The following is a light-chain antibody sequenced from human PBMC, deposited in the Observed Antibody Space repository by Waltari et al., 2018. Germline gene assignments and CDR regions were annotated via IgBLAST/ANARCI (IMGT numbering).Light chain of an antibody. CDR3: CSYAGAYTVV. J-gene: IGLJ2*01. Sequence: QSALAQPRSVSGSPGQSVTIFCTGSSSDVGGYNYVSWYQQHPGKAPKLMIYDVTKRPSGVPDRFSASKSANTASLTISGLQAEDEADYYCCSYAGAYTVVFGGGTKLTVL. CDR2: DVT. V-gene: IGLV2-11*01. CDR1: SSDVGGYNY.